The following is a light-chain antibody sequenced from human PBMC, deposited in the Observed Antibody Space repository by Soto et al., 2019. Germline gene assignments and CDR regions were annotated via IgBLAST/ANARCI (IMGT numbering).Light chain of an antibody. V-gene: IGKV2-28*01. CDR3: MQALQTPST. Sequence: IVLTQSPLSLPVMPGEAASISCRSSQSLLYSNGYNYLDWYLQKPGQSPQLLIYLGSNRASGVPDRFSGSGSGTDFTLKISRVEAEDVGIYYCMQALQTPSTFGGGTKVEIK. CDR2: LGS. CDR1: QSLLYSNGYNY. J-gene: IGKJ4*01.